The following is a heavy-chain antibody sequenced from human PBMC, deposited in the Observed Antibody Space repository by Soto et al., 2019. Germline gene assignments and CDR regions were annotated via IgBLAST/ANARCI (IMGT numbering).Heavy chain of an antibody. CDR2: TSYDGSDK. V-gene: IGHV3-30*19. CDR3: ARWGTTGGLDV. Sequence: QVQLVESGGGVVQPGTSLRVSCVGSGFTFRSYVIHWVRQAPGKGLEWVALTSYDGSDKYYGASVRGRFTISRDNSRNTVDLQMDSRRLEDTALYYCARWGTTGGLDVWGQGTLVSVSS. CDR1: GFTFRSYV. J-gene: IGHJ1*01. D-gene: IGHD3-16*01.